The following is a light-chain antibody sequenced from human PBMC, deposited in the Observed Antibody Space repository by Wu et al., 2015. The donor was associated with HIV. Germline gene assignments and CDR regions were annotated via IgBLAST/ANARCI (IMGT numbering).Light chain of an antibody. J-gene: IGKJ1*01. Sequence: RPTLLLPGPVQIITSPTLAWSSXNLARXPTLLIYDASTRPLVSQPGSVASGSGTEFTLTISVMQSEDFAVYYCQPYNNWPPWTFGQGTKVEIK. CDR1: QIITSPT. V-gene: IGKV3-15*01. CDR2: DAS. CDR3: QPYNNWPPWT.